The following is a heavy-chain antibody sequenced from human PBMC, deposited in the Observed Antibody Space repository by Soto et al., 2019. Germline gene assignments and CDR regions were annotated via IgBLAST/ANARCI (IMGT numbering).Heavy chain of an antibody. D-gene: IGHD3-10*01. CDR3: ARHNYGSGSTYFDY. V-gene: IGHV4-59*08. Sequence: SEPLCLTCTVSGGSISSYYWSWIRQPPGKGLEWIGYIYYSGSTNYNPSLKSRVTISVDTSKNQFSLKLNSMTAADTAVYYCARHNYGSGSTYFDYWGQGTLVTVSS. J-gene: IGHJ4*02. CDR2: IYYSGST. CDR1: GGSISSYY.